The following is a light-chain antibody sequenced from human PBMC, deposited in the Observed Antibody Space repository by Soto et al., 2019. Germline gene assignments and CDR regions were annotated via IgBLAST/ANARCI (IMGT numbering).Light chain of an antibody. CDR3: QQYYDTPLT. CDR2: WAS. J-gene: IGKJ4*01. V-gene: IGKV4-1*01. CDR1: QSLLYSSNNRNY. Sequence: DIVLTQSPDSLALSLGETATISCKSSQSLLYSSNNRNYLAWYQQKPRQPPKFLIYWASTRDSGVPGRYSGSGSETDFTLTISSLRDEDVAVYYCQQYYDTPLTFGGGTTVEIK.